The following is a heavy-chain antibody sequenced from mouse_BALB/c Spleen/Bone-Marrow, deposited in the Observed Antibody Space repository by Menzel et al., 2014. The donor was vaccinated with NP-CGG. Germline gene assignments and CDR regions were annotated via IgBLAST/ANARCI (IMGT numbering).Heavy chain of an antibody. D-gene: IGHD2-4*01. CDR1: GYSFTSYW. CDR3: TRDDYDYYDMDY. J-gene: IGHJ4*01. Sequence: VKSGASVKLSCKASGYSFTSYWMHWVKQRPGQGLEWIGVIDPSVFYTIYNQKFKGKATMTVDTSASTAYMTLSSLTSEDSTVYYCTRDDYDYYDMDYWSQGTSVTVSS. V-gene: IGHV1-69*02. CDR2: IDPSVFYT.